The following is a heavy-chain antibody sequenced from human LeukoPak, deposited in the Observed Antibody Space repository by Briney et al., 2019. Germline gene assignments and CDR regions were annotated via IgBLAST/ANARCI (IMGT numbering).Heavy chain of an antibody. CDR1: GFTFSRSW. D-gene: IGHD3-22*01. J-gene: IGHJ4*02. CDR2: IKQDGSEK. V-gene: IGHV3-7*01. CDR3: ARDQDYYDSSGYYLIFDY. Sequence: GGSLRLSCAASGFTFSRSWMSWVRQAPGKGLEWVANIKQDGSEKYYVDSVKGRFTISRDNAKNSLYLQMNSLRAEDTAVYYCARDQDYYDSSGYYLIFDYWGQGTLVTVSS.